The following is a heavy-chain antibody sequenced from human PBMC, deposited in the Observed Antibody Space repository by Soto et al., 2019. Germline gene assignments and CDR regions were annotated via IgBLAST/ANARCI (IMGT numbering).Heavy chain of an antibody. V-gene: IGHV4-39*01. CDR3: ARHVEDRAWPLLPIAAAGSNWFDP. CDR2: NYYSGST. J-gene: IGHJ5*02. Sequence: QLQLQESGPGLVKPSETLSLTCTVSGGSISSSSYYWGWIRQPPGKGLEWIGSNYYSGSTYYNPSLKSRVTISVDTSKNPFSLKLSAVAAADTAVYYCARHVEDRAWPLLPIAAAGSNWFDPWGQGTLVTVSS. CDR1: GGSISSSSYY. D-gene: IGHD6-13*01.